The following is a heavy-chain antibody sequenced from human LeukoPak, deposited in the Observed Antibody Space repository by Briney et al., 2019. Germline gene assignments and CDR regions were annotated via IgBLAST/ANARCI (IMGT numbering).Heavy chain of an antibody. CDR1: GFNFSNYA. V-gene: IGHV3-23*01. CDR2: VNSNDRP. D-gene: IGHD3-16*02. Sequence: PGGSLRLSCAASGFNFSNYAMTWVRQAPGKGLEWVSTVNSNDRPYYADSVKGRFTISRDNSKNTLYLQMNSLRAEDTAVYYCAKDSYYDYVWGSYRYLDYWGQGTLVTVSS. J-gene: IGHJ4*02. CDR3: AKDSYYDYVWGSYRYLDY.